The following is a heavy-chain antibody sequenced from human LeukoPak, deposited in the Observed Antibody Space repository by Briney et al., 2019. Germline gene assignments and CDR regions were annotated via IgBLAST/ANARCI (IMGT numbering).Heavy chain of an antibody. V-gene: IGHV4-59*12. D-gene: IGHD2-15*01. J-gene: IGHJ6*02. CDR3: AREWYCSGGSCQLNGMDV. CDR2: VYYTGTT. Sequence: SETLSLTCSVSGGSISNYYWSWIRQPPGKGLEWIGHVYYTGTTNYNPSLQSRVTISVDTSKNQLSLKLTPVTAADTAVYYCAREWYCSGGSCQLNGMDVWGQGTTVTVSS. CDR1: GGSISNYY.